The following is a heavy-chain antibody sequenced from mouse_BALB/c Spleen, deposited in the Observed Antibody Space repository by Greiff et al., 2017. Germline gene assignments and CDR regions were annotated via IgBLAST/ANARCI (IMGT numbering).Heavy chain of an antibody. CDR2: ISSGGSYT. V-gene: IGHV5-6-4*01. CDR1: GFTFSSYT. J-gene: IGHJ1*01. CDR3: TRGYGSSYDWYFDV. Sequence: EVKVVESGGGLVKPGGSLKLSCAASGFTFSSYTMSWVRQTPEKRLEWVATISSGGSYTYYPDSVKGRFTISRDNAKNTLYLQMSSLKSEDTAMYYCTRGYGSSYDWYFDVWGAGTTVTVSS. D-gene: IGHD1-1*01.